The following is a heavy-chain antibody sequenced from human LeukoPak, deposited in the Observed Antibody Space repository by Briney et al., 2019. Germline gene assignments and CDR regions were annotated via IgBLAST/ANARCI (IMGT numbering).Heavy chain of an antibody. D-gene: IGHD5-24*01. CDR1: GFTFSNAW. Sequence: GGSLRLSCAASGFTFSNAWMSWVRQAPGKGLEWVGRIKSKTDGGTTGYAAPVKGRFTISRDDSKNTLYLQMNSLKTEDTAVYYCTTEDVEMATIAAFDIWGQGTMVTVSS. CDR3: TTEDVEMATIAAFDI. CDR2: IKSKTDGGTT. V-gene: IGHV3-15*01. J-gene: IGHJ3*02.